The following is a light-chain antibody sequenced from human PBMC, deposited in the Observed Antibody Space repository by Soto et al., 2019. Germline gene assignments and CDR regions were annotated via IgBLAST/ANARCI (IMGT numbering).Light chain of an antibody. CDR2: EVS. CDR3: RSYTTSRTWV. J-gene: IGLJ3*02. Sequence: QSVLTQPASVSGSPGQSITISCTGTSSDVGNYNYVSWYQHHPGKAPKLMIYEVSYRPSGVSVRFSGSKSGNTASLTISGLQAEDEANYYCRSYTTSRTWVFGGGTKLTVL. V-gene: IGLV2-14*01. CDR1: SSDVGNYNY.